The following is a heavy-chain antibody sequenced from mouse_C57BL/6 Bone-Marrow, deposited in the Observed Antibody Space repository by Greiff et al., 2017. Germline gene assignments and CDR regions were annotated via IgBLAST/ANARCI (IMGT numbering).Heavy chain of an antibody. Sequence: QVQLQQPGAELVRPGTSVKLSCKASGYTFTSYWMHWVKQRPGQGLEWIGVIDPSDSYPNYNQKFKGKATLTVDTSSSTASMQLSSLTSEDSAVYYCARWDWVYAMDYWGQGTSVTVSS. D-gene: IGHD4-1*01. CDR1: GYTFTSYW. CDR2: IDPSDSYP. CDR3: ARWDWVYAMDY. V-gene: IGHV1-59*01. J-gene: IGHJ4*01.